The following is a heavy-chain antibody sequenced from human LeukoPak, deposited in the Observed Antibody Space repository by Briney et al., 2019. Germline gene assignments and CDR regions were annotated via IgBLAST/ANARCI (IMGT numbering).Heavy chain of an antibody. J-gene: IGHJ4*02. V-gene: IGHV4-61*02. CDR2: IYTSEST. Sequence: PSLTLSLTCTVSGDSISSGSYYWSWIRQPAGKGLEWIVRIYTSESTNYNPSLKSRVTISVDTSKNQFSLKLTSVTAADTAVYYCARQISRSGRFNYFFDYWGQGTLVTVSS. D-gene: IGHD3-10*01. CDR3: ARQISRSGRFNYFFDY. CDR1: GDSISSGSYY.